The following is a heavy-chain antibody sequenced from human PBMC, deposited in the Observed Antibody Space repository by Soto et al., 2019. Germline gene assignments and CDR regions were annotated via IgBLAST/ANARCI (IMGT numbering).Heavy chain of an antibody. J-gene: IGHJ4*02. CDR2: ISSSSSYI. CDR3: ARDDGGSGWSNDY. CDR1: GFTFSSYS. D-gene: IGHD6-19*01. Sequence: EVQLVESGGGLVKPGGSLRLSCAASGFTFSSYSMNWFRQAPGKGLEWVSSISSSSSYIYYADSVKGRFTISRDNAKNSLYLRMNSLRAEDTAVYYCARDDGGSGWSNDYWGQGTLVTVSS. V-gene: IGHV3-21*01.